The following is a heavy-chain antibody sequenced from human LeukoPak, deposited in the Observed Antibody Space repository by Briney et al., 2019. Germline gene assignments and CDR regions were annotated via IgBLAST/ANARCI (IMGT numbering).Heavy chain of an antibody. J-gene: IGHJ4*02. V-gene: IGHV4-4*09. Sequence: SETLSLTCTVSGGSISSHYWSWIRQPPGKGLEWIGYIYTSGSTNYNPSLKSRVTISVDTSKNQFSLKLSSVTAADTAVYYCARVGPVPYDYWGQGTLVTVSS. D-gene: IGHD3-10*01. CDR2: IYTSGST. CDR1: GGSISSHY. CDR3: ARVGPVPYDY.